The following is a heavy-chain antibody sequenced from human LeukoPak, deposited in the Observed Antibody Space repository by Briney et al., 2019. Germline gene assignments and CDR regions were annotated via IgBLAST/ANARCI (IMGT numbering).Heavy chain of an antibody. Sequence: SETLSLTCAVYGGSFSGYYWSWIRQPPGKGLEWIGEINHSGSTNCNPSLKSRVTISVDTSKNQFSLKLSSVTAADTAVYYCARLTRVLLWFGELLSNFDYWGQGTLVTVSS. CDR2: INHSGST. CDR3: ARLTRVLLWFGELLSNFDY. J-gene: IGHJ4*02. D-gene: IGHD3-10*01. CDR1: GGSFSGYY. V-gene: IGHV4-34*01.